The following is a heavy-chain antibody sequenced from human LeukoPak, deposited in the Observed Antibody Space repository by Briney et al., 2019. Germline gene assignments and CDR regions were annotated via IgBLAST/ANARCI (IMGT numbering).Heavy chain of an antibody. CDR2: INSDGSST. CDR3: ARDGNYYDSSGYYDY. V-gene: IGHV3-74*01. Sequence: PGGSLRLSCAASGFTFSSYWMHWVRQAPGKGLAWVPRINSDGSSTSYADSVKGRFTISRDNAKNTLYLQMNSLRAEDTAVYYCARDGNYYDSSGYYDYWGQGTLVTVSS. J-gene: IGHJ4*02. CDR1: GFTFSSYW. D-gene: IGHD3-22*01.